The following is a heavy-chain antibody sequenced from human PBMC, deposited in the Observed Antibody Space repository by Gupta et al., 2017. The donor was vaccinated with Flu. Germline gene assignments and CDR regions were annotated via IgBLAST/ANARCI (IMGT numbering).Heavy chain of an antibody. CDR3: ARDHSRNWDRYLTFDY. CDR2: ISAYTGNT. Sequence: PGQGLEWMGWISAYTGNTDYTQKFQGRVTMTTDTSTSTAYMELRNLRSDDTAVYYCARDHSRNWDRYLTFDYWGQGTLVTVSS. V-gene: IGHV1-18*01. J-gene: IGHJ4*02. D-gene: IGHD6-13*01.